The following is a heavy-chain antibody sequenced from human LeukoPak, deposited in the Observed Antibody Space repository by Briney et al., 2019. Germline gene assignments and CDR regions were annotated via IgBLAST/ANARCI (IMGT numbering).Heavy chain of an antibody. J-gene: IGHJ6*02. CDR2: INDSGST. V-gene: IGHV4-34*01. D-gene: IGHD6-6*01. Sequence: SETLSLTCAVYGGSFSGYYWSLIRQPPGKGLEWIGEINDSGSTNYNPSLKSRVTISVDTSKNQFSLKLSSVTAADTAVYYCARGRKAARPQYYYYGMDVWGQGTTVTVSS. CDR1: GGSFSGYY. CDR3: ARGRKAARPQYYYYGMDV.